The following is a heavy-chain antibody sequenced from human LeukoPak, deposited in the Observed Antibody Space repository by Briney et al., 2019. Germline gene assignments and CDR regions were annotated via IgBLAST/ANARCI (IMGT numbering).Heavy chain of an antibody. CDR3: ARDEPHYYDSSGHYGFGDY. V-gene: IGHV1-69*04. D-gene: IGHD3-22*01. CDR2: IIPILGIA. J-gene: IGHJ4*02. CDR1: GGTFSSYA. Sequence: SVKVSCKASGGTFSSYAISWVRQAPGQGLEWMGRIIPILGIANYAQKFQGRVTITADKSTSTAYMELSSLRSEDTAVYYCARDEPHYYDSSGHYGFGDYWGQGTLVTVSS.